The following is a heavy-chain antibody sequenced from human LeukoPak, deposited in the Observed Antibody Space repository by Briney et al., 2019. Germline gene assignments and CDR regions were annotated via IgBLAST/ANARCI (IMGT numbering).Heavy chain of an antibody. Sequence: GGSLRLSCAASGFTFSNAWMSWVRQAPGKGLEWVGRIKSKTDGGTTDYAAPVKGRFTISRDDSKNTLYLQMNSPETEDTAVYYCTTEITMVRGVIVDFDYWGQGTLVTVSS. D-gene: IGHD3-10*01. CDR2: IKSKTDGGTT. J-gene: IGHJ4*02. CDR3: TTEITMVRGVIVDFDY. V-gene: IGHV3-15*01. CDR1: GFTFSNAW.